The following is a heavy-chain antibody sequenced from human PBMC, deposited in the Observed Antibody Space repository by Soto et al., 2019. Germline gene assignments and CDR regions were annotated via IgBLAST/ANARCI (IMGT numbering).Heavy chain of an antibody. D-gene: IGHD3-9*01. J-gene: IGHJ6*02. CDR2: IKQDGSEK. CDR3: ARVPTYYDILTGYSKGYGMDV. CDR1: GFTFSSYW. Sequence: EVQLVESGGGLVQPGGSLRLSCAASGFTFSSYWMSWVRQAPGKGLEWVANIKQDGSEKYYVDSVKGRFTISRDNAKNSLYLQMNSQRAEDTAVYYCARVPTYYDILTGYSKGYGMDVWGQGTTVTVSS. V-gene: IGHV3-7*04.